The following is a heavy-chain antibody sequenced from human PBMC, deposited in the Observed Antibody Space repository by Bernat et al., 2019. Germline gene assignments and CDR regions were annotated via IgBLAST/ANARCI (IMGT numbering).Heavy chain of an antibody. CDR3: ARRYYMGV. V-gene: IGHV3-30*01. J-gene: IGHJ6*03. Sequence: QVQLVESGGGVVQPGRSLRLSCAASGFTFSSYAMHWVRQSPGKGLEWVAVISYDGSNKYYADSVKGRFTISRDNSKNTLYLQMNSLRAEDTAVYYCARRYYMGVWGKGTTVTVSS. CDR2: ISYDGSNK. CDR1: GFTFSSYA.